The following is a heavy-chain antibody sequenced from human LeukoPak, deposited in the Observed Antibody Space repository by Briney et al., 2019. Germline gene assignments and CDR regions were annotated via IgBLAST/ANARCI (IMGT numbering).Heavy chain of an antibody. D-gene: IGHD3-22*01. Sequence: ASVKVSCTTSGYTFTGYYIHWVRQAPGQGLEWMGMINPSVGTTSYAQKFQGRVTVTRDKSTSTVYMELSSLRSEDTAVYYCANYDSSGYPRGNWGQGTLVTVSS. CDR3: ANYDSSGYPRGN. J-gene: IGHJ4*02. V-gene: IGHV1-46*01. CDR1: GYTFTGYY. CDR2: INPSVGTT.